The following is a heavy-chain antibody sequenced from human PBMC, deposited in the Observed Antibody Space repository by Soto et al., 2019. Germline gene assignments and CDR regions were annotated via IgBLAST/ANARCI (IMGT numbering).Heavy chain of an antibody. D-gene: IGHD3-16*01. J-gene: IGHJ4*02. V-gene: IGHV4-34*01. Sequence: QVQLQQWGAGLLKPSETLPLTCAVYSGSFSGYYWSWIRQPPGKGLEWIGELYQGLSIIYNPSLESRVTISGDSSKNQFSLKLRSVTAADTAVYYCARHGGYYFDYWGQGTLVTVSS. CDR3: ARHGGYYFDY. CDR2: LYQGLSI. CDR1: SGSFSGYY.